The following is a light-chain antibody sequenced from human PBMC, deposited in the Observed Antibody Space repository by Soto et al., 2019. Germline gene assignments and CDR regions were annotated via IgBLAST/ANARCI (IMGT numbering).Light chain of an antibody. Sequence: EIVLTQSPGTLSLSPGERATLSCRASQSVSSSYLAWYQQKPGQAPRLLLYGTSSRATVIPGRFRSSGSGTDFTLTISRLEPEDCAVYYCQQDGTSPRTFGPGTKVEIK. CDR1: QSVSSSY. CDR2: GTS. CDR3: QQDGTSPRT. J-gene: IGKJ1*01. V-gene: IGKV3-20*01.